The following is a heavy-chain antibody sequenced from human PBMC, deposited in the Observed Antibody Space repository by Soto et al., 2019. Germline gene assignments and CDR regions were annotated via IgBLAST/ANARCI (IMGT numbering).Heavy chain of an antibody. Sequence: ASVKVSCKASGYTFTSCYMHWVRQAPGQGLEWMGIINPSGGSTSYAQKFQGRVTMTRDTSTSTVYMELSSLRSEDTAVYYCATIKSGDDYDYWGQGTLVTVSS. J-gene: IGHJ4*02. CDR2: INPSGGST. CDR1: GYTFTSCY. D-gene: IGHD5-12*01. V-gene: IGHV1-46*03. CDR3: ATIKSGDDYDY.